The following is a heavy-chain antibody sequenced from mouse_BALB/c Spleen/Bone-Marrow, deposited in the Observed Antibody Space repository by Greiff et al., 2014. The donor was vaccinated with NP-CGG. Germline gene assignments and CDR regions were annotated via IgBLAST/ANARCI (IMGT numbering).Heavy chain of an antibody. CDR1: GYAFTDYL. V-gene: IGHV1-54*01. D-gene: IGHD2-3*01. Sequence: QVQLQQSGAELVRPGTSVKVSCKASGYAFTDYLMEWLKQRPGQGLEWIGVINPGSGSTNYNEKFKDKATLTADKSSSTAYMQISSLTSDDSAVYFCARYDGYFDYWGQGTILTVSS. CDR2: INPGSGST. J-gene: IGHJ2*01. CDR3: ARYDGYFDY.